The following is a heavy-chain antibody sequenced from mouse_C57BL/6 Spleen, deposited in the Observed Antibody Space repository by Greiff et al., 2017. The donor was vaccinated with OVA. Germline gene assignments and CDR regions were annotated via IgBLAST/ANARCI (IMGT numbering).Heavy chain of an antibody. V-gene: IGHV3-6*01. CDR2: ISYDGSN. CDR3: ARLAIITTVVEGYFDV. D-gene: IGHD1-1*01. Sequence: ESGPGLVKPSQSLSLTCSVTGYSITSGYYWNWIRQFPGNKLEWMGYISYDGSNNYNPSLKNRISITRDTSKNQFFLKLNSVTTEYTATYYCARLAIITTVVEGYFDVWGTGTTVTVSS. CDR1: GYSITSGYY. J-gene: IGHJ1*03.